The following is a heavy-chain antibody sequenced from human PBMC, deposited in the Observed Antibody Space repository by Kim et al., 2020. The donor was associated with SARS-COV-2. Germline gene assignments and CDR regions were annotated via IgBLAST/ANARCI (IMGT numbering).Heavy chain of an antibody. Sequence: GGSLRLSCTASGFTFGDYAMSWFRQAPGKGLEWVGLIRSKAYGGTTEYAASVKGRFTISRDDSKSIAYLQMNSLKTEDTAVYYCTRDRRVLWFGEFGYYYGMDVWGQGTTVTVSS. J-gene: IGHJ6*02. D-gene: IGHD3-10*01. CDR1: GFTFGDYA. CDR2: IRSKAYGGTT. V-gene: IGHV3-49*03. CDR3: TRDRRVLWFGEFGYYYGMDV.